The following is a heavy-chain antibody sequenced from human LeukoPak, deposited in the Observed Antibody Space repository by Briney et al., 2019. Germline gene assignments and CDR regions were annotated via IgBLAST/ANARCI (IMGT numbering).Heavy chain of an antibody. CDR1: GFTFGVYA. D-gene: IGHD3-10*01. V-gene: IGHV3-49*04. CDR2: IRGKAYGGTT. J-gene: IGHJ4*02. CDR3: TRDLSLWFGPVGGFDY. Sequence: GGSLRLSCAASGFTFGVYAMSWVRQAPGEGLEWVGFIRGKAYGGTTEYAASVKGRFTISRDDSKSIAYLQMNSLKTEDTAVYYCTRDLSLWFGPVGGFDYWGQGTLVTVSS.